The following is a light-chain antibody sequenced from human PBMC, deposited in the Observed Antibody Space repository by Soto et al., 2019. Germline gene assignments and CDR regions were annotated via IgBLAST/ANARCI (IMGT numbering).Light chain of an antibody. CDR1: QSISSY. J-gene: IGKJ1*01. Sequence: DIQMTQSPSSLSASVGDRVTITCRASQSISSYLNWYQQKPGKAPKLLIFAASSLQSGVPSRFSGSGSGTDFTLTISSLQSEDFATYYCQQSYRTPQTFGQGTKVDIK. V-gene: IGKV1-39*01. CDR2: AAS. CDR3: QQSYRTPQT.